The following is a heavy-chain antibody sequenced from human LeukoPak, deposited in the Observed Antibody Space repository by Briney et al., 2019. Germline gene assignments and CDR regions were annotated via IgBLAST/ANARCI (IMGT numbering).Heavy chain of an antibody. Sequence: GGSLRLSCAASGFTFSNYWMHWVRQAPGKGLVWVSLINSDGSTTRYAHSVEGRFTISRDNAKNTLYLQMDSLRAEDTAVYYCARDVRPDYWGQGTLVTVST. D-gene: IGHD6-6*01. CDR3: ARDVRPDY. CDR1: GFTFSNYW. CDR2: INSDGSTT. J-gene: IGHJ4*02. V-gene: IGHV3-74*01.